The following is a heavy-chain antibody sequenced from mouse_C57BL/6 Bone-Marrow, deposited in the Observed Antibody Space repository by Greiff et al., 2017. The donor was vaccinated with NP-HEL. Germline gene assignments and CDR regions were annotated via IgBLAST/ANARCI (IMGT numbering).Heavy chain of an antibody. CDR3: ARWGYGSSY. CDR2: IDPSDSYT. J-gene: IGHJ2*01. CDR1: GYTFTSYW. V-gene: IGHV1-59*01. D-gene: IGHD1-1*01. Sequence: VQLQQPGAELVRPGTSVKLSCKASGYTFTSYWMHWVKQRPGQGLEWIGVIDPSDSYTNYNQKFKGKATLTVDTSSSTAYMQLSSLTSEDSAVYYCARWGYGSSYWGQGTTLTVSS.